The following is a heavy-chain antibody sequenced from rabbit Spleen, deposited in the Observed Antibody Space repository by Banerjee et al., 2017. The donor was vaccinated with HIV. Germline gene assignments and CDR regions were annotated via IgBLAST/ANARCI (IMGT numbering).Heavy chain of an antibody. CDR3: ARDLVAVIGWNFNL. Sequence: QEQLEESGGGLVKPEGSLTLTCKASGFSFSDRDVMCWVRQAPGKGLEWIACINTATGKAVYASWAKGRFTISKTSSTTVTLQMTSLTAADTATYFCARDLVAVIGWNFNLWGPGTWSPS. J-gene: IGHJ4*01. D-gene: IGHD1-1*01. V-gene: IGHV1S45*01. CDR2: INTATGKA. CDR1: GFSFSDRDV.